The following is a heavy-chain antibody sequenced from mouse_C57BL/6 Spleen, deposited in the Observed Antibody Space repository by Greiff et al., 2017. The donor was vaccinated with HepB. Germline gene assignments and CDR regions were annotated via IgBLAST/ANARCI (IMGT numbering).Heavy chain of an antibody. CDR3: TTLGSSLDY. CDR1: GYTFTDYE. D-gene: IGHD1-1*01. Sequence: VQLQQSGAELVRPGASVKLSCKASGYTFTDYEMHWVKQTPVHGLEWIGAIDPETGGTAYNQKFKGKAILTADKSSSTAYMELRSLTSEDSAVYYCTTLGSSLDYWGQGTTLTVSS. J-gene: IGHJ2*01. CDR2: IDPETGGT. V-gene: IGHV1-15*01.